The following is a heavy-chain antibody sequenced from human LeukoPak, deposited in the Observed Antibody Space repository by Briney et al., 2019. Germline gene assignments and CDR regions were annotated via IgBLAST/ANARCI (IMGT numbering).Heavy chain of an antibody. CDR3: ASRSGFWFDP. J-gene: IGHJ5*02. D-gene: IGHD1-26*01. CDR1: GYSISSGYY. V-gene: IGHV4-38-2*01. CDR2: IYHSGST. Sequence: SETLSLTCAVPGYSISSGYYWGWIRQPPGKGLEWIGSIYHSGSTYYNPSLKSRVTISVDTSKNQFPLKLSSVTAADTAVYYCASRSGFWFDPWGQGTLVTVSS.